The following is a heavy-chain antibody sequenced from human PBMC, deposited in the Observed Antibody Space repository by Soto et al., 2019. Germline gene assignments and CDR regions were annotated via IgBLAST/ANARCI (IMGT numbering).Heavy chain of an antibody. CDR1: GYSFSNYW. Sequence: GESLKISCQGSGYSFSNYWIGWVRQMPGKGLEWMGIIYPGDSDARYSPSFQGQVTISADKSINTAYLQWSSLKASDTAIYYCARPATLRGPFDYWGQGTLVTVS. J-gene: IGHJ4*02. CDR3: ARPATLRGPFDY. V-gene: IGHV5-51*01. CDR2: IYPGDSDA.